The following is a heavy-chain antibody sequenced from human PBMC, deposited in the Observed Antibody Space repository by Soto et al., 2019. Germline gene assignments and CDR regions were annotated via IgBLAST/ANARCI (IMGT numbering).Heavy chain of an antibody. CDR1: GFTFSSYA. CDR3: ARPIDYYGSGRRQATRKNYYMDV. D-gene: IGHD3-10*01. J-gene: IGHJ6*03. Sequence: GGSLRLSCAASGFTFSSYAMSWVRQAPGKGLEWVSAISGSGGSTYYADSVKGRFTISRDNSKNTLYLQMNSLRAEDTAVYYCARPIDYYGSGRRQATRKNYYMDVWGKGTTVTVSS. CDR2: ISGSGGST. V-gene: IGHV3-23*01.